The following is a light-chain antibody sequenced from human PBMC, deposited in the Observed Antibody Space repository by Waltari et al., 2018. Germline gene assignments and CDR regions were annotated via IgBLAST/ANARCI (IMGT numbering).Light chain of an antibody. CDR2: STY. CDR3: QQYDGIVVT. Sequence: EIVLTQSPGTLSLSPGDRAHLSCRASQTISTIALSWYQQKPGPAPRVLIYSTYNRATGIPDRFSGSGSGTDFTLTSNRLAPEDFAMYYCQQYDGIVVTFGGGTKVEI. CDR1: QTISTIA. V-gene: IGKV3-20*01. J-gene: IGKJ4*01.